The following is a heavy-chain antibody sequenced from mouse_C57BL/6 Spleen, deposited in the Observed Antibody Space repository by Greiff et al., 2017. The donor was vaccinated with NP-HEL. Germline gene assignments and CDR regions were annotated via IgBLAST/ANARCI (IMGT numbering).Heavy chain of an antibody. V-gene: IGHV1-26*01. CDR2: INPNNGGT. Sequence: VQLQQSGPELVKPGASVKISCKASGYTFTDYYMNWVKQSHGKSLEWIGDINPNNGGTSYNQKFKGKATLTVDKSSSTAYMELRSLTSEDSAVYYCARSDGYDGGNFDYWGQGTTLTVSS. D-gene: IGHD2-2*01. CDR3: ARSDGYDGGNFDY. J-gene: IGHJ2*01. CDR1: GYTFTDYY.